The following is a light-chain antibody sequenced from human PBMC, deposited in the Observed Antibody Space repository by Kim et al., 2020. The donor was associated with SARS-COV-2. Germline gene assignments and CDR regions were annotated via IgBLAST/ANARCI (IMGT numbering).Light chain of an antibody. V-gene: IGLV2-18*02. J-gene: IGLJ1*01. CDR2: EVS. CDR3: SSYRSGSTYV. Sequence: GHPVTIAGTHTSRYVGSYNRVSWYQQPPGTAPKLMIYEVSNRPSGVPDRFSGSKSGNTASLTISGLQAEDEADYYCSSYRSGSTYVFGTGTKVTVL. CDR1: SRYVGSYNR.